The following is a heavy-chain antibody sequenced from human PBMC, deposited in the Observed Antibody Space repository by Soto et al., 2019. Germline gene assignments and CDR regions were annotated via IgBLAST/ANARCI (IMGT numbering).Heavy chain of an antibody. D-gene: IGHD1-26*01. CDR2: IYYSGST. J-gene: IGHJ5*02. CDR3: ARRANSGSYRHTFNWFDP. Sequence: SSETLSLTCTVSGGSISSYYWSWIRQPPGKGLEWIGYIYYSGSTNYNPSLKSRVTISVDTSKNQFSLKLSSVTAADTAVYYCARRANSGSYRHTFNWFDPWGQGTLVTVSS. V-gene: IGHV4-59*08. CDR1: GGSISSYY.